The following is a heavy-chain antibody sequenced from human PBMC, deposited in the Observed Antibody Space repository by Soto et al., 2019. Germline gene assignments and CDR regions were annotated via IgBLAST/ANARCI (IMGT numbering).Heavy chain of an antibody. J-gene: IGHJ4*02. D-gene: IGHD3-22*01. CDR2: INHSGST. Sequence: PSETLSLTCAFYGGSFIGYYWSWIRQPPGKGLEWIGEINHSGSTNYNPSLKSRVTISVDTPKNQFSLKLSSVTAADTAVYYCARGDSSGYYYFDYWGQGTLVTVSS. CDR3: ARGDSSGYYYFDY. V-gene: IGHV4-34*01. CDR1: GGSFIGYY.